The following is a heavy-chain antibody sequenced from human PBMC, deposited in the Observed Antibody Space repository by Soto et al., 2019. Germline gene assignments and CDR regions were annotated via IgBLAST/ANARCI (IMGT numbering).Heavy chain of an antibody. D-gene: IGHD5-18*01. J-gene: IGHJ6*02. V-gene: IGHV3-21*01. CDR1: GLTFSSDS. CDR2: ISSSSSYI. CDR3: ARDRDTAIHYYYYGMDV. Sequence: PGGSLRLSCAASGLTFSSDSMNWVRQAAGKGLEWVSSISSSSSYIYYADSVKGRFTISRDNAKNSLYLQMNSLRAEDTAVYYCARDRDTAIHYYYYGMDVWGQGTTVTVSS.